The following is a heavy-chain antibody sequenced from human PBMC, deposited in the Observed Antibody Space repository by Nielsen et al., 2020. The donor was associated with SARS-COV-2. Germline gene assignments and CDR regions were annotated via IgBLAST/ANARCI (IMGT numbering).Heavy chain of an antibody. Sequence: GESLKISCAASGFTFSSFAMSWVRQAPGMGLEWVSTSVTAGTYYADSVKGRFTISRDNSKNTLYLQMNSLRAEDTAVYYCARDCSSTSCYYYYYMDVWGKGTTVTVSS. CDR3: ARDCSSTSCYYYYYMDV. J-gene: IGHJ6*03. CDR1: GFTFSSFA. V-gene: IGHV3-23*01. D-gene: IGHD2-2*01. CDR2: SVTAGT.